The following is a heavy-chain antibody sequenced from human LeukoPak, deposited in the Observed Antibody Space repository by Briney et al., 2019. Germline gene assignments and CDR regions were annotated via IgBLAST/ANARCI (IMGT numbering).Heavy chain of an antibody. CDR3: ARDQGSGDYYFDH. CDR1: GFTFSSNY. V-gene: IGHV3-53*01. J-gene: IGHJ4*02. CDR2: IYRGGNA. Sequence: PGGSLRLSCAASGFTFSSNYMSWVRQAPGKGLEWVSIIYRGGNADYADSVKGRFTISRDNSKNMLYLQMNSLRAEDTAVYYCARDQGSGDYYFDHWGQGTLVTVSS. D-gene: IGHD1-14*01.